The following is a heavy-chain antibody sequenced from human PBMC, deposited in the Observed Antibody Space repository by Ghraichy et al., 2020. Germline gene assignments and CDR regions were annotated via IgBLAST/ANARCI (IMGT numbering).Heavy chain of an antibody. CDR3: ARGYSSSGVDY. V-gene: IGHV3-74*01. Sequence: GGSLRLSCAASGFTFSSYWMHWVRQAPGKGLVWVSRINSDGSSTSYADSVKGRFTISRDNAKNTLYLQMNSLRAEDTAVYYCARGYSSSGVDYWGQGTLVTVSS. J-gene: IGHJ4*02. CDR2: INSDGSST. D-gene: IGHD6-6*01. CDR1: GFTFSSYW.